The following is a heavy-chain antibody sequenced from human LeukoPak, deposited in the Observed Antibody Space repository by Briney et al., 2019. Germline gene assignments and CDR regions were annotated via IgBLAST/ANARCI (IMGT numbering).Heavy chain of an antibody. CDR3: ARGNLPLWSLGAFDY. J-gene: IGHJ4*02. V-gene: IGHV3-64*01. D-gene: IGHD3-3*01. Sequence: GGSLRLSCAASGFTFSSYAMHWVCQAPGKGLEYVSATSSNGGSTYYANSVKGRFTISRDNSKNTLYLQMGSLRAEDMAVYYCARGNLPLWSLGAFDYWGQGTLVTVSS. CDR2: TSSNGGST. CDR1: GFTFSSYA.